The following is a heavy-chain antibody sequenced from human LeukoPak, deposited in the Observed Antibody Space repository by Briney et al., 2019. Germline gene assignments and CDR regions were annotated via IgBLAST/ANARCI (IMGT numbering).Heavy chain of an antibody. J-gene: IGHJ6*03. CDR1: GGSISSYY. V-gene: IGHV4-59*01. Sequence: SETLSLTCTVSGGSISSYYWSWIRQPPGKGLEWIGYIYYSGSTNCNPSLKSRVTISVDTSKNQFSLKLSSVTAADTAVYYCARIRRDYDFWSGHKYYYYYYMDVWGKGTTVTVSS. CDR3: ARIRRDYDFWSGHKYYYYYYMDV. D-gene: IGHD3-3*01. CDR2: IYYSGST.